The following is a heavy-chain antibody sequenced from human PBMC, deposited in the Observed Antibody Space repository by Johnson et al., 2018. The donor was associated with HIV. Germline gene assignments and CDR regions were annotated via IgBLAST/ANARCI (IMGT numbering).Heavy chain of an antibody. J-gene: IGHJ3*02. CDR3: AFIEYSSLDAFDI. V-gene: IGHV3-74*01. CDR2: TNSDGSTT. CDR1: GLIFSRSW. Sequence: EVQLVESGGGLVQPGASLRLSCAASGLIFSRSWIHWVRQAPGRGLVWVSRTNSDGSTTNYAASVKGRFTISRDKAKNTVHLQMNSLSAEDTAVYYCAFIEYSSLDAFDIWGQGTMVTVSS. D-gene: IGHD6-6*01.